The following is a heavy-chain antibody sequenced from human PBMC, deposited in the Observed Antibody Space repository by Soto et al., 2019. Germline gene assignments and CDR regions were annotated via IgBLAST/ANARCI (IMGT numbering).Heavy chain of an antibody. V-gene: IGHV4-30-4*01. CDR2: IYYSGST. CDR1: GGSIITGDHY. CDR3: ARGIGPGSDY. Sequence: QVQLQESGPGLVKPSQTLSLTCTVSGGSIITGDHYWNWIRQPPGKGLEWIGYIYYSGSTYYNPSLKSRITMSVDTSQNQFSLRLSSVTAADTAVYYCARGIGPGSDYWGPGTLVTVSS. D-gene: IGHD6-25*01. J-gene: IGHJ4*02.